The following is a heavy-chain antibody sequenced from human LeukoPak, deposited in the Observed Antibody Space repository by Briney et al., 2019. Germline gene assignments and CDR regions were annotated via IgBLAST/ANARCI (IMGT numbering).Heavy chain of an antibody. CDR3: AGLPVSGDLGY. CDR1: GFILITFI. Sequence: PGRSLRLSCAPSGFILITFIMRAVCQAPGKGLQWVASIWYDETNKYYADSVKGRFTISRDNSKTTLHLQMNSLRVEDTAAYYCAGLPVSGDLGYWGQGTLVTVSS. D-gene: IGHD6-19*01. V-gene: IGHV3-33*01. J-gene: IGHJ4*02. CDR2: IWYDETNK.